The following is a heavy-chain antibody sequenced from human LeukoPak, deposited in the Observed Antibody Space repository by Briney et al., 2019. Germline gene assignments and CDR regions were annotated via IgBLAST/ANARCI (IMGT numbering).Heavy chain of an antibody. CDR2: IIPSSNIA. V-gene: IGHV1-69*04. Sequence: ASVKVSCKASGDTLSSFTISWLRQAPGQGLEWMGRIIPSSNIANYAQKFQGRVTITADKSTSTVHLEVISLRSEDTAVYYCARDERRDFDFWGQGTLVTVSS. J-gene: IGHJ4*02. CDR1: GDTLSSFT. CDR3: ARDERRDFDF.